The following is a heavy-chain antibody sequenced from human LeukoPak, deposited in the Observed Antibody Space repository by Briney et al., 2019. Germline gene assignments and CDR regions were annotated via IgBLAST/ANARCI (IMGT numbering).Heavy chain of an antibody. D-gene: IGHD5-12*01. J-gene: IGHJ4*02. Sequence: GGSLRLSCAASGFYFSTYDMNCVRQAPWKGLEWGSYIDSSASTTYYAGSVQGRFTISRDNAKNSLYLQMRSLRVEDTAFYYCASAHGGSGYDRPFDYWGQGTLVTVSS. CDR3: ASAHGGSGYDRPFDY. CDR1: GFYFSTYD. V-gene: IGHV3-48*03. CDR2: IDSSASTT.